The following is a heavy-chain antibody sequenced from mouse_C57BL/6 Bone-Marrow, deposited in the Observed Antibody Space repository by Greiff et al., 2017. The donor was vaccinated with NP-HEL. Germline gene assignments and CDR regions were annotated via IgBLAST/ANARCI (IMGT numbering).Heavy chain of an antibody. D-gene: IGHD2-1*01. CDR2: IDPETGGT. J-gene: IGHJ1*03. CDR1: GYTFTDYE. V-gene: IGHV1-15*01. CDR3: TRKEVTRNLYWYFDV. Sequence: QVQLKQSGAELVRPGASVTLSCKASGYTFTDYEMHWVKQTPVHGLEWIGAIDPETGGTAYNQKFKGKAILTADKSSSTAYMELRSLTSEDSAVYYCTRKEVTRNLYWYFDVWGTGTTVTVSS.